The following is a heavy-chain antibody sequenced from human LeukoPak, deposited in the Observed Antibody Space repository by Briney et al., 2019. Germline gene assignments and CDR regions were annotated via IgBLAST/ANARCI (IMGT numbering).Heavy chain of an antibody. J-gene: IGHJ6*03. CDR2: IYYSGST. V-gene: IGHV4-39*01. Sequence: SETLSLTCTVSGGSISSSPYYWGWIRQPPGKGLEWIGSIYYSGSTYYKPSLKSRVTISVDTSKNQFSLKLSSVTAADTAVYYCARIPADYFYVDVWGKGTTVTVSS. CDR3: ARIPADYFYVDV. CDR1: GGSISSSPYY. D-gene: IGHD6-25*01.